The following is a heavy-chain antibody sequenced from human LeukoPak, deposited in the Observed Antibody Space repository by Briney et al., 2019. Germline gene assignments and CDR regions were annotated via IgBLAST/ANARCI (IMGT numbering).Heavy chain of an antibody. J-gene: IGHJ4*02. CDR3: ARVKRDTLGAVAEDY. CDR1: GYTFTGYY. D-gene: IGHD6-19*01. CDR2: INPNSGGT. V-gene: IGHV1-2*02. Sequence: PGASVKVSCKASGYTFTGYYMHWVRQAPGQGLEWMGWINPNSGGTNYAQKFQGRVTMTRDTSISTAYMELSRLRSDDTAVYYCARVKRDTLGAVAEDYWGQGTLVTVSS.